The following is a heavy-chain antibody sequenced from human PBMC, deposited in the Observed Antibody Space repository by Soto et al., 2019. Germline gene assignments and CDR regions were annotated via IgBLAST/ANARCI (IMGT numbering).Heavy chain of an antibody. CDR2: IGDSGGAI. CDR1: GFIFGDYY. D-gene: IGHD3-10*01. CDR3: AREGASGSHLLGGIDY. Sequence: VLLEESGGGLVKPGGSLRLSCAASGFIFGDYYMIWIRQAPGKGLEWVAYIGDSGGAIYYGDSVKGRFTISRDNAKNSLFLEMNSLRPEDTAVYYCAREGASGSHLLGGIDYWGQGILVAVSS. V-gene: IGHV3-11*01. J-gene: IGHJ4*02.